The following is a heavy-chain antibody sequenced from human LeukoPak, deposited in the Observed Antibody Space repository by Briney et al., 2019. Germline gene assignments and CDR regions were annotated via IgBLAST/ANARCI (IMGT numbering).Heavy chain of an antibody. V-gene: IGHV4-59*01. D-gene: IGHD3-10*01. CDR3: ARDRSPRGFDS. CDR1: GGSIDSDY. Sequence: SSETLSLTCTVSGGSIDSDYWTWVRQPPGKGLEWIGYIYYPGNTNYSPSLKSRVTVSLDTSKTHFSLTLKLTSVTPADTAVYYCARDRSPRGFDSWGQGILVTVSS. CDR2: IYYPGNT. J-gene: IGHJ4*02.